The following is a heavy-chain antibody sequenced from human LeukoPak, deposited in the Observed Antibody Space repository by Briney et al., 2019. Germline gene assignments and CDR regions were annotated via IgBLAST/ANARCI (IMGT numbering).Heavy chain of an antibody. CDR3: ARAPDPMIATPYYMDV. Sequence: ASVKVSCKASGYTFTSYDINWVRQATGQGLEWMGWMNPNSGNTGYAQKFQGRVTMTRNTSISTAYMELSSLRSEDTAVYYCARAPDPMIATPYYMDVWGKGTTVTVSS. CDR1: GYTFTSYD. V-gene: IGHV1-8*01. CDR2: MNPNSGNT. J-gene: IGHJ6*03. D-gene: IGHD3-22*01.